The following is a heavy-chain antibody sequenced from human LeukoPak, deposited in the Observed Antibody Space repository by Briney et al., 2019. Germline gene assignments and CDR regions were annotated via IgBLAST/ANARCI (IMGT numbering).Heavy chain of an antibody. D-gene: IGHD5-18*01. J-gene: IGHJ6*04. Sequence: GGSLSLSCAASGFTFSSYAMSWVRQAPGKGLEWVSAISGSGGSTYYADSVKGRFTISRDNSKNTLYLQMNSLRAEDTAVYYCAKGGSGYSYGSMDVWGKGTTVTVSS. CDR3: AKGGSGYSYGSMDV. CDR2: ISGSGGST. V-gene: IGHV3-23*01. CDR1: GFTFSSYA.